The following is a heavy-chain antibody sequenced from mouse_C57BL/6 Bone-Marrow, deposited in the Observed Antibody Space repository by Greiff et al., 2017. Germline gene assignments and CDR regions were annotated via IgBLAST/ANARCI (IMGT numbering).Heavy chain of an antibody. D-gene: IGHD1-1*02. Sequence: QVQLKESGPELVKPGASVKISCKASGYAFSSSWMNWVKQRPGKGLEWIGRIYPGDGDTNYNGKFKGKATLTADKSSSTAYMQLSSLTSEDSAVSFCAREGVGGYGGQGTTLTVSS. V-gene: IGHV1-82*01. CDR2: IYPGDGDT. J-gene: IGHJ2*01. CDR3: AREGVGGY. CDR1: GYAFSSSW.